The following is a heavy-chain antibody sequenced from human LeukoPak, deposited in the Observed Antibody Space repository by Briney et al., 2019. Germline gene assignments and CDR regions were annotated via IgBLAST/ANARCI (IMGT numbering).Heavy chain of an antibody. J-gene: IGHJ4*02. CDR1: GFTLDDYG. V-gene: IGHV3-9*01. Sequence: PGGSLRLSCVASGFTLDDYGMHWVRQAPGEGLEWVAGISWNSASIGYADSVKGRFTISRDSAKNSLYLQMSSLRAEDTALYHCVKDYTTMGRVAGDYWGQGTLVTVSS. CDR3: VKDYTTMGRVAGDY. D-gene: IGHD5-18*01. CDR2: ISWNSASI.